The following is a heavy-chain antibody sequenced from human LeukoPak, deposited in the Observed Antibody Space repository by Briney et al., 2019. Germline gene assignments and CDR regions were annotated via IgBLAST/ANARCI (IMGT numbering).Heavy chain of an antibody. D-gene: IGHD3-10*01. V-gene: IGHV1-8*01. J-gene: IGHJ5*02. Sequence: ASVKVSCKASGYTFTSYDINWVRQATGQGLEWMGWMNPNSGNTGYAQKFQGRVTMTRNTSISTAYMELSSLRSEDTAVYYCARGTIVRGVIFAGWFDPWGQGTLVTVSS. CDR1: GYTFTSYD. CDR2: MNPNSGNT. CDR3: ARGTIVRGVIFAGWFDP.